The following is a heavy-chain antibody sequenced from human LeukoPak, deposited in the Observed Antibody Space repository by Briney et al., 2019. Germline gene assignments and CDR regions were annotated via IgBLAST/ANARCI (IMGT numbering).Heavy chain of an antibody. J-gene: IGHJ5*02. V-gene: IGHV3-7*01. D-gene: IGHD6-13*01. CDR3: ARWQPGFDP. CDR1: GFTFSNYW. CDR2: IKQDGSEK. Sequence: PGGSLRLSCAASGFTFSNYWMSWVRQAPGKGLEWVANIKQDGSEKYYVDSVEGRFAISRDNAQNSLYLQMNSLRVEDTAMYYCARWQPGFDPWAREPWSPSPQ.